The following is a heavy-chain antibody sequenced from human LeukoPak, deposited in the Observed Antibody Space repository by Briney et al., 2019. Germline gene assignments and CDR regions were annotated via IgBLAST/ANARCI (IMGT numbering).Heavy chain of an antibody. CDR2: IKQDGSEK. CDR1: GFTFSNYW. J-gene: IGHJ4*02. D-gene: IGHD2-2*01. Sequence: PGGSLRLSCAASGFTFSNYWMSWVRQAPGKGLEWVANIKQDGSEKYYVDSVKGRFTISRDNAKNSLYLQMNSLRAEDTAVYYCAREGYQLYPDYWGQGTLVTVSS. V-gene: IGHV3-7*01. CDR3: AREGYQLYPDY.